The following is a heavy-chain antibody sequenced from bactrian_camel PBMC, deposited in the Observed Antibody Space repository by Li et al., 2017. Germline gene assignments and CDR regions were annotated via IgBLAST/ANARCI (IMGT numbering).Heavy chain of an antibody. Sequence: VQLVESGGGSVQIGGSLTLACVASRGFDDADAEWGWFRQAPGAQCEMVASISPDGKEYYSDSVKGRFAISRDSAKSTVYLQMNNLQPEDTATFYCAEGRGSRGEHCHSLNYWGQGTQVTVS. J-gene: IGHJ4*01. CDR2: ISPDGKE. CDR3: AEGRGSRGEHCHSLNY. D-gene: IGHD6*01. CDR1: RGFDDADAE. V-gene: IGHV3S53*01.